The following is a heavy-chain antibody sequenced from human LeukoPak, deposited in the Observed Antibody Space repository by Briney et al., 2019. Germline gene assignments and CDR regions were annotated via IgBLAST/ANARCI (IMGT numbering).Heavy chain of an antibody. J-gene: IGHJ5*02. CDR2: INHSGST. CDR3: ARGPALGSGSYYNSWFDP. Sequence: KTSETLSLTCAVYGGSFSGYYWSWIRQPPGKGLEWIGEINHSGSTNYNPSLKSRVTISVDTSKNQFSLKLSSVTAAGTAVYYCARGPALGSGSYYNSWFDPWGQGTLVTVSS. V-gene: IGHV4-34*01. D-gene: IGHD3-10*02. CDR1: GGSFSGYY.